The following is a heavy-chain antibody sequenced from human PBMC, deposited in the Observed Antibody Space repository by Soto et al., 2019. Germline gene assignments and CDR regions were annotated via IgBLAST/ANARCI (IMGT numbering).Heavy chain of an antibody. CDR2: IYYSGST. J-gene: IGHJ6*02. Sequence: SETLSLTCTVSGGSIISSSYYWGWIRQPPGKGLEWIGSIYYSGSTYYNPSLKSRVTISVDTSKNQFSLKLSSVTAADTAVYYCARQLTMPYYYYYYGMDVWGQGTTVTVSS. CDR3: ARQLTMPYYYYYYGMDV. CDR1: GGSIISSSYY. D-gene: IGHD3-10*01. V-gene: IGHV4-39*01.